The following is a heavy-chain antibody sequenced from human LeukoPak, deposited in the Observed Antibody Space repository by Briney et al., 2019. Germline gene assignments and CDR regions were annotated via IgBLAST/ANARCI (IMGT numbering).Heavy chain of an antibody. CDR2: IIPIFGTA. CDR1: GYTFTSYA. D-gene: IGHD2-15*01. J-gene: IGHJ6*02. CDR3: ARDHRSYCSGGSCYRYYYYGMDV. V-gene: IGHV1-69*13. Sequence: ASVKVSCKASGYTFTSYAISWVRQAPGQGLEWMGGIIPIFGTANYAQKFQGRVTITADESTSTAYMELSSLRSEDTAVYYCARDHRSYCSGGSCYRYYYYGMDVWGQGTTVTVSS.